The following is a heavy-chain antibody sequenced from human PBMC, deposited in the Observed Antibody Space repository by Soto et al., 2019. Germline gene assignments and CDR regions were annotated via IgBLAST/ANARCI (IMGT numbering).Heavy chain of an antibody. CDR2: IYYSGST. CDR1: GGSISSGGYY. CDR3: ARKRGVYYHDVLDV. D-gene: IGHD3-22*01. J-gene: IGHJ6*02. Sequence: SETLSLTCTVSGGSISSGGYYWSWIRQHPGKGLEWIGYIYYSGSTYYNQSLKSRVTISVDTSKNQFSLKLSSVTAADTAVYYCARKRGVYYHDVLDVWGQGTTVTVSS. V-gene: IGHV4-31*03.